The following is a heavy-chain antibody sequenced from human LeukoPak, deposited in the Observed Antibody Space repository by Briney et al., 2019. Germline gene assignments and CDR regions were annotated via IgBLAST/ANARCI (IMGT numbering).Heavy chain of an antibody. CDR2: IYYSGST. CDR3: ARGYSGDYVDF. J-gene: IGHJ4*02. CDR1: GGSISSGGYY. D-gene: IGHD4-17*01. Sequence: SQTLSLTCTVSGGSISSGGYYWSWIRQHPGKGLEWIGYIYYSGSTYYNPSLKSRVTISVDTSRNQFSLKLSSVTAADTAVYYCARGYSGDYVDFWGQGTLVTVSS. V-gene: IGHV4-31*03.